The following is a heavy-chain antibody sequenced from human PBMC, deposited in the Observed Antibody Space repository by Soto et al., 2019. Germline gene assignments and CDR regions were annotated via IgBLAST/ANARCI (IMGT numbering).Heavy chain of an antibody. Sequence: SETLSLTCAVYGGSFSGYYWSWIRQPPGKGLEWIGEINHSGSKNYNPSLKSRVTISVDTSKNQFSLKLSSVTAADTAVYYCARAKSVWFGELLHREYNWFDPWGQGTLVT. CDR1: GGSFSGYY. D-gene: IGHD3-10*01. CDR3: ARAKSVWFGELLHREYNWFDP. CDR2: INHSGSK. V-gene: IGHV4-34*01. J-gene: IGHJ5*02.